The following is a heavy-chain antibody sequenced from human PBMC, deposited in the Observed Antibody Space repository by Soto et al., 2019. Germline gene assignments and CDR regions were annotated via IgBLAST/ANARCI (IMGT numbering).Heavy chain of an antibody. V-gene: IGHV4-39*01. CDR2: VYYTGST. J-gene: IGHJ4*02. CDR1: GNSISGTSSF. Sequence: QLQLRESGPGLVKPSETLSLTCTVSGNSISGTSSFWAWIRQPPGKNLEWIGSVYYTGSTYYNSSLKSRVSISIDTSKNQCSLSLNSVTAADTAVYYCTRRVRSTGLLDYWGQGALVTVSS. D-gene: IGHD4-4*01. CDR3: TRRVRSTGLLDY.